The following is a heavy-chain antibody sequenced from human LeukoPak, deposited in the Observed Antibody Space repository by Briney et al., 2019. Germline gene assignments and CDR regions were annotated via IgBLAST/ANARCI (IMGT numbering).Heavy chain of an antibody. CDR2: IYTSGST. V-gene: IGHV4-4*07. CDR3: AGTDSGYDLVWFDP. Sequence: SETLSLTCTVSGGPISSYYWSWIRQPAGKGLEWIGRIYTSGSTNYNPSLKSRVTMSVDTSKNQFSLKLSSVTAADTAVYYCAGTDSGYDLVWFDPWGQGTLVTVSS. CDR1: GGPISSYY. D-gene: IGHD5-12*01. J-gene: IGHJ5*02.